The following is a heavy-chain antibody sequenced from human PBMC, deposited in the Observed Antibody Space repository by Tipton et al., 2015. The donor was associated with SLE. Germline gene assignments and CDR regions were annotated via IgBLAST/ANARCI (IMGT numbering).Heavy chain of an antibody. J-gene: IGHJ4*02. CDR1: GASIGSHH. Sequence: GLVKPSETLSLTCTVSGASIGSHHWTWIQQPPGKGLEGIGNIFYSGGTNYSPFLNSRITISVDTSKNQLSLNVISMTAADTAVYYCARLAVAGMWYYFDFWGQGAPVTVSS. D-gene: IGHD6-19*01. V-gene: IGHV4-59*11. CDR2: IFYSGGT. CDR3: ARLAVAGMWYYFDF.